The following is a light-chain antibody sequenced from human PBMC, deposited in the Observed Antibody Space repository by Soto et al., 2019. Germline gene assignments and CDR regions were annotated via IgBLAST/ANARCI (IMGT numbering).Light chain of an antibody. CDR1: QRLVGN. CDR2: GAS. Sequence: EIVMTQSPATLSVSPGERATLPCRASQRLVGNLAWFQHKPGQAPRLLIYGASNRATGIPDRFSGSGSGTDFTLTISRLEPEDFAVYYCQQYGSSGTFGQGTKVDIK. V-gene: IGKV3-20*01. CDR3: QQYGSSGT. J-gene: IGKJ1*01.